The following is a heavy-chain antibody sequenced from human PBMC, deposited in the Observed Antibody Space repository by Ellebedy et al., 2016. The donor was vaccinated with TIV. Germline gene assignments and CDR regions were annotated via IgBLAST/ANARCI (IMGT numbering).Heavy chain of an antibody. Sequence: GESLKISCAASGFTFSNAYMNWVRQAPGKGLEWVSVIYSGGSTYYADSVKGRFTISRDNSKNTLYLQMNSLRAEDTAVYYCARDLSIAAAGTLAGDYWGQGTLVTVSS. J-gene: IGHJ4*02. CDR2: IYSGGST. V-gene: IGHV3-53*01. CDR3: ARDLSIAAAGTLAGDY. CDR1: GFTFSNAY. D-gene: IGHD6-13*01.